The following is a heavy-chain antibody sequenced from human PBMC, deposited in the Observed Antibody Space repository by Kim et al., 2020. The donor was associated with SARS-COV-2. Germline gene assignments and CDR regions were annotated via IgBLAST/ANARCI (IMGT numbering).Heavy chain of an antibody. V-gene: IGHV3-74*01. CDR3: ARVGSYPRYYFDY. D-gene: IGHD1-26*01. J-gene: IGHJ4*02. CDR2: INSDGSST. CDR1: GFTFSSYW. Sequence: GGSLRLSCAASGFTFSSYWMHWVRQAPGKGLVWVSRINSDGSSTSYADSVKGRFTISRDNAKNTLYLQMNSLRAEDTAVYYCARVGSYPRYYFDYWGQGTLVTVSS.